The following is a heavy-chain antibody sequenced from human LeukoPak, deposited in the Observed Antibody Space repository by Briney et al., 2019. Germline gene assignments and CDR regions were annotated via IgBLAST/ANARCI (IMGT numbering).Heavy chain of an antibody. CDR1: GFTFSTYI. CDR3: TRDNSGDYRFDY. CDR2: ISYGGNNR. J-gene: IGHJ4*02. V-gene: IGHV3-30-3*01. Sequence: PGGSLRLSCAASGFTFSTYIMHWVRQAPGKGLEWVAVISYGGNNRYYADSVKGRFTISRDNSRNTVLLQMNSLRAEDTAVYYCTRDNSGDYRFDYWGQGTLVTVSS. D-gene: IGHD3-22*01.